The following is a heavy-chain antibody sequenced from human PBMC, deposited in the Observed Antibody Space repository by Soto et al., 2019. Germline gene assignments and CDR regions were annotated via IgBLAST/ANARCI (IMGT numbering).Heavy chain of an antibody. D-gene: IGHD2-21*01. CDR1: GFSFSSHW. J-gene: IGHJ4*02. V-gene: IGHV3-7*01. CDR2: IKQDESDK. CDR3: ARLHCVSFPCDGGTNFFDY. Sequence: SGGSLRLSCAASGFSFSSHWLSWVRQTPGKGLEWVANIKQDESDKYYADSVKGRFTISRDNARNSLYLQMNSLRAEDTAIYYCARLHCVSFPCDGGTNFFDYWGPGTLVTVSS.